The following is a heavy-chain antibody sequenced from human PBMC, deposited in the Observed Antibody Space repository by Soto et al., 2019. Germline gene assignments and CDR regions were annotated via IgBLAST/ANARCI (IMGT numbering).Heavy chain of an antibody. J-gene: IGHJ4*02. CDR2: IYHSGST. V-gene: IGHV4-30-2*01. D-gene: IGHD2-15*01. CDR3: ARGQVVAAQH. Sequence: SETLSRTCAVSGGSIRSGGYSWSWIRQPPGKGLEWIGYIYHSGSTYYNPSLKSRVPISVDRSKNQFSLKLSSVTAADTAVYYCARGQVVAAQHWGQGTLVTVSS. CDR1: GGSIRSGGYS.